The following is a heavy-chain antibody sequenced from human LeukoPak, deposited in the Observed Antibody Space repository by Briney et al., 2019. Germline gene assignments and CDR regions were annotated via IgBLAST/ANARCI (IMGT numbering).Heavy chain of an antibody. CDR3: ARDGLSSWYLGDLDY. J-gene: IGHJ4*02. V-gene: IGHV3-30-3*01. D-gene: IGHD6-13*01. CDR1: GFTFSTYI. Sequence: GESLRLSCAASGFTFSTYIMHWVRQAPGKGLEWVAVISDDGNNKYYADSVKGRFTISRDNSKNTLYLQMNSLRPEDTAVYYCARDGLSSWYLGDLDYWGQGTLVTVSS. CDR2: ISDDGNNK.